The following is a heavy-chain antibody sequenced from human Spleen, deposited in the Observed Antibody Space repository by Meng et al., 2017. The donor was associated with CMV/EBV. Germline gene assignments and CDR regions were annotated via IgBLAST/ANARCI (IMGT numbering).Heavy chain of an antibody. CDR2: ISAYHGNT. CDR3: ARDAKLLTTIHHYYGMDV. CDR1: GYTFTNYG. Sequence: ASVKVSCKASGYTFTNYGICWVRQAPGQGLEWMGWISAYHGNTHYAQKYQGRVTMTTDTSTSTAYMELRSLRSDDTAVYYCARDAKLLTTIHHYYGMDVWGQGTTVTVSS. J-gene: IGHJ6*02. D-gene: IGHD2-15*01. V-gene: IGHV1-18*01.